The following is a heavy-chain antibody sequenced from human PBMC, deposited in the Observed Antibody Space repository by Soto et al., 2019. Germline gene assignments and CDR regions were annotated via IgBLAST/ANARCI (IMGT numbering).Heavy chain of an antibody. D-gene: IGHD1-1*01. Sequence: QVHLVQSGAEVKKPGASVKVSCKGSGYAFTTYGITWVRPAPGQGLEWMGWISAHNGNTNYAQKLQGRVTVTRDTSTSTAYMELRSLRSDATAVYYCARGRYGDYWGQGALVTVFS. V-gene: IGHV1-18*01. CDR1: GYAFTTYG. CDR2: ISAHNGNT. CDR3: ARGRYGDY. J-gene: IGHJ4*02.